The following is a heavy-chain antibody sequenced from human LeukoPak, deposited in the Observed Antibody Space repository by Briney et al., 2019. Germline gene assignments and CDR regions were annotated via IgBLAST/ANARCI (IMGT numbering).Heavy chain of an antibody. J-gene: IGHJ4*02. CDR3: ARHSVPGSSSSSVPY. CDR2: IYPGDSDT. D-gene: IGHD3-10*01. Sequence: GESLKISCKGSGYTFDTYWIGWVRQMPGKGLEWRGIIYPGDSDTRYSPSFQGQVTISADKSISTAYLQWSSLKASDTAMYYCARHSVPGSSSSSVPYWGQGTLVTVSS. CDR1: GYTFDTYW. V-gene: IGHV5-51*01.